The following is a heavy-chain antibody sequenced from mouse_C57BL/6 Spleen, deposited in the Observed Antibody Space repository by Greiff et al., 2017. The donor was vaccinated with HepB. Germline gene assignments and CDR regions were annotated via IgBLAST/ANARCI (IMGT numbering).Heavy chain of an antibody. D-gene: IGHD2-12*01. CDR1: GFTFSDYG. V-gene: IGHV5-17*01. Sequence: EVQRVESGGGLVKPGGSLKLSCAASGFTFSDYGMHWVRQAPEKGLEWVAYISSGSSTIYYADTVKGRFTISRDNAKNTLFLQMTSLRSEDTAMYYCARGYYSKRGFAYWGQGTLVTVSA. CDR2: ISSGSSTI. CDR3: ARGYYSKRGFAY. J-gene: IGHJ3*01.